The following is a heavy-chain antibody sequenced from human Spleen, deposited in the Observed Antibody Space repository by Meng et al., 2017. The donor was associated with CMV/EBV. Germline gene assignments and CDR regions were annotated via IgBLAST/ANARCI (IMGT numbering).Heavy chain of an antibody. CDR1: GFTFSSYA. J-gene: IGHJ6*02. D-gene: IGHD6-19*01. CDR2: ISHDGSKT. V-gene: IGHV3-30*04. Sequence: GGSLRLSCAASGFTFSSYAIHWVRQAPGKGLEWVGIISHDGSKTYYADYVKGRFTISRDTPKNTLYLQMNSLRAEDTAVYYCARPPVDYSSSFYYYGMDVWGQGTTVTVSS. CDR3: ARPPVDYSSSFYYYGMDV.